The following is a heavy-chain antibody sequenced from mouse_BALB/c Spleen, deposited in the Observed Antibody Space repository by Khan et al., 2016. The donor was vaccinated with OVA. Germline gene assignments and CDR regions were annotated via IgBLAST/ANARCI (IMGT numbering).Heavy chain of an antibody. D-gene: IGHD3-3*01. Sequence: EVQRVESGPELVKPGASVKISCKTSGYTFPEYTVHWVKQSLGKSLDWIGVINPKNGGTAYNQKFKDKATLTVDKSSSTAYMEFRSLTSEDSALYYCARDAGRYWGQGTSVTVAS. CDR2: INPKNGGT. V-gene: IGHV1-18*01. CDR3: ARDAGRY. J-gene: IGHJ4*01. CDR1: GYTFPEYT.